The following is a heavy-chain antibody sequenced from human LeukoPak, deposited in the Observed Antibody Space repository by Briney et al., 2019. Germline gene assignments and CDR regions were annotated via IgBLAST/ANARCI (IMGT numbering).Heavy chain of an antibody. CDR2: IYYSGST. J-gene: IGHJ6*03. CDR1: GGSISSYY. V-gene: IGHV4-59*01. CDR3: ASASVDTAMVTGPYYYYYMDV. D-gene: IGHD5-18*01. Sequence: SETLSLTCTVSGGSISSYYWSWIRQPPGKGLEWIGYIYYSGSTNYNPSLKSRVTISVDTSMNQFSLKLSSVTAADTAVYYCASASVDTAMVTGPYYYYYMDVWGKGTTVTVSS.